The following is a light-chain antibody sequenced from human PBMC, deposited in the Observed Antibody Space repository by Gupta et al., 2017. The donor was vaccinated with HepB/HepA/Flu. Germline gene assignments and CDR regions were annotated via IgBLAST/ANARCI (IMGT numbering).Light chain of an antibody. J-gene: IGLJ3*02. CDR3: QTWGTGIRV. V-gene: IGLV4-69*01. Sequence: QLVLTQSPSASASLGASVKLTCTLSSEHETYAIAWLQQQPEKGPRYLMKLDSDGSHTKGDGIPDRFSGSSSGSERYLTISSLQSEDEADYYCQTWGTGIRVFGGGTKLTVL. CDR1: SEHETYA. CDR2: LDSDGSH.